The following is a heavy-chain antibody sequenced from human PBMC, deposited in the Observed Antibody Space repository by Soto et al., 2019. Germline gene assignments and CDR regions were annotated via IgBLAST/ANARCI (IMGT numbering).Heavy chain of an antibody. CDR1: GFTVSSNY. CDR2: IYSGGST. V-gene: IGHV3-66*01. Sequence: EVQLVESGGGLVQPGGSLRLSCAASGFTVSSNYMSWVRQAPGKGLEWVSVIYSGGSTYYADSVKGRFTISRDNSKNTLYLQMNSLRAEDTAVYYCARTVWVAGKSKVDYWGQGTLVTVSS. J-gene: IGHJ4*02. D-gene: IGHD6-19*01. CDR3: ARTVWVAGKSKVDY.